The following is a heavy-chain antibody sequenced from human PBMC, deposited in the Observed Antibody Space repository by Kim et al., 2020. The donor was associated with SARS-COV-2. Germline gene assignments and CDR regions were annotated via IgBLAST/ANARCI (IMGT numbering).Heavy chain of an antibody. V-gene: IGHV3-23*01. CDR3: AKKGYGGYYYYGMDV. Sequence: KGRFTNSRDNSKDTLYLTMNSLRAEDTAVYYCAKKGYGGYYYYGMDVWGQGTTVTVSS. D-gene: IGHD3-10*01. J-gene: IGHJ6*02.